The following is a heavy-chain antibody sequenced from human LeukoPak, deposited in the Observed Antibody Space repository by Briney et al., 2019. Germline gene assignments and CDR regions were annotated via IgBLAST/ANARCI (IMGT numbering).Heavy chain of an antibody. CDR3: ARRAHYYGNLDV. CDR2: IYYSGST. D-gene: IGHD3-10*01. V-gene: IGHV4-59*01. Sequence: SETLSLTCTVSGGSISSYYWSWIPQPPGKGLEWIGYIYYSGSTNYNPSLKSRVTISVDTSKNQFSLKLSSVTAADTAVYYCARRAHYYGNLDVWGQGTTVTVSS. CDR1: GGSISSYY. J-gene: IGHJ6*02.